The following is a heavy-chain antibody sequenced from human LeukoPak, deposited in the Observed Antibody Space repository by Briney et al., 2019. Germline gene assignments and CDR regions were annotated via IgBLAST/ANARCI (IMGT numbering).Heavy chain of an antibody. D-gene: IGHD2-8*02. CDR1: GFTFSSYS. Sequence: QSGGSLRLSCAASGFTFSSYSMNWVRQAPGKGLEWVSAISGSGGSTYYADSVKGRFTISRDNSKNTLYLQMNSLRAEDTAVYYCAKDPPGTGRNWFDPWGQGTLVTVSS. CDR3: AKDPPGTGRNWFDP. J-gene: IGHJ5*02. CDR2: ISGSGGST. V-gene: IGHV3-23*01.